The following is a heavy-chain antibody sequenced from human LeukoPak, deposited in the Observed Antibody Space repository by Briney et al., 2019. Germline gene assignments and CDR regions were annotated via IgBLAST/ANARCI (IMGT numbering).Heavy chain of an antibody. D-gene: IGHD1-1*01. CDR3: AGWNAFDI. CDR2: INTDGSST. J-gene: IGHJ3*02. Sequence: GGSLRLSCAASGITFSNYWMHWVPQAPGKGLVWVSRINTDGSSTNYADSVKGRFTISRDNAKNTLYLQMNSLRAEDTAVYYCAGWNAFDIWGQGTMVTVSS. CDR1: GITFSNYW. V-gene: IGHV3-74*01.